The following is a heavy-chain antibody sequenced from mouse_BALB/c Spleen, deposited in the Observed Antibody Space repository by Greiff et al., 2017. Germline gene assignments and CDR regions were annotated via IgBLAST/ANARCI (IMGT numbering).Heavy chain of an antibody. CDR3: VYDYFDY. D-gene: IGHD2-12*01. J-gene: IGHJ2*01. Sequence: VQLQQSGPELVKTGASVKISCKASGYTFTDYNMHWVKQSHGKSLEWIGYIYPYNGGTGYNQKFKSKATLTVDNSSSTAYMELRSLTSEDSAVYYCVYDYFDYWGQGTTLTVSS. CDR2: IYPYNGGT. CDR1: GYTFTDYN. V-gene: IGHV1S29*02.